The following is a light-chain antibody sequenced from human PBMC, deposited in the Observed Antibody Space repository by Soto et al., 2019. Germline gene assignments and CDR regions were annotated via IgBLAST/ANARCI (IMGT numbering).Light chain of an antibody. CDR1: SFNIGNNY. V-gene: IGLV1-51*01. Sequence: QAVVTQPPSVSAAPGQKVIISCSGSSFNIGNNYVSWYQQLPGTAPKLLIYDNNKRPSGIPDRFSGSKSGTSATLAITGLQTGDEADYYCGAWESSLNPYVFGTGTKLTVL. CDR3: GAWESSLNPYV. CDR2: DNN. J-gene: IGLJ1*01.